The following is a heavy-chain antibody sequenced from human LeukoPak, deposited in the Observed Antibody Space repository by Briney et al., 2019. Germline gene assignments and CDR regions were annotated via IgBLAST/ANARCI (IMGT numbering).Heavy chain of an antibody. V-gene: IGHV1-8*01. CDR2: MNPTSGNT. Sequence: ASEKVSCKAAGYTFTSYDINLVRQAPGQGLEWMGWMNPTSGNTGYAQKVQGRVTMTRDASIATAYMELSSLTSEDTALYYCTRMRGYTYGYWYLDLWGRGTPVTVSS. CDR3: TRMRGYTYGYWYLDL. J-gene: IGHJ2*01. D-gene: IGHD5-18*01. CDR1: GYTFTSYD.